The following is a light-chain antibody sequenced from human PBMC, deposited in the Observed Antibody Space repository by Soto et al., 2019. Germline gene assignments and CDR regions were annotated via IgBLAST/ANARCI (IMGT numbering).Light chain of an antibody. J-gene: IGKJ1*01. CDR3: HQYDSWT. CDR2: GAS. Sequence: EIVLTQSPATLSVSPGERATLFCRASQSVSINLAWYQQKPGQAPRLVISGASTRATGIPDRFSGSGSGTDFTLTISRLEPEDFAVYYCHQYDSWTFGQGTKVDI. V-gene: IGKV3-20*01. CDR1: QSVSIN.